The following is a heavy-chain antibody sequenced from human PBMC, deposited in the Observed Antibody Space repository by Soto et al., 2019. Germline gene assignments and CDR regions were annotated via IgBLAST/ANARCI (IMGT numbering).Heavy chain of an antibody. D-gene: IGHD2-2*01. V-gene: IGHV1-3*01. CDR2: INAGNGNT. CDR3: ARGEDIVVVPAATPADY. Sequence: ASVKVSCKASGYTFTSYAMHWVRQAPGQRLEWMGWINAGNGNTKYSQKFQGRVTITRDTSASTAYMELSSPRSEDTAVYYCARGEDIVVVPAATPADYWGQGTLVTVSS. CDR1: GYTFTSYA. J-gene: IGHJ4*02.